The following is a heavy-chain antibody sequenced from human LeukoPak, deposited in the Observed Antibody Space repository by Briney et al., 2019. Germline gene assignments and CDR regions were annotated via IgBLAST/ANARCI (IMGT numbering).Heavy chain of an antibody. J-gene: IGHJ4*02. CDR2: IYYSGST. Sequence: PSETLSLTCTVSGGSISSGDYYWSWIRQPPGKGLEWIGYIYYSGSTYYNPSLKSRVTISVDTSKNQFSLKLSSVTAADTAVYYCARGSGYSYGDFDYWGQGTLVTVSP. CDR1: GGSISSGDYY. CDR3: ARGSGYSYGDFDY. V-gene: IGHV4-30-4*01. D-gene: IGHD5-18*01.